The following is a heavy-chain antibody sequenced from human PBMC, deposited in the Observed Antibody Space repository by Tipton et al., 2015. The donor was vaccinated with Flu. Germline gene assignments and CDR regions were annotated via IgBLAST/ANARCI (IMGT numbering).Heavy chain of an antibody. V-gene: IGHV4-59*01. CDR1: GFTFSDYA. CDR3: ARDRGWPASLDY. Sequence: QVQLVQSGGGLVQPGGSLRLSCAASGFTFSDYAMHWVRQSPGKGLEWIGFSFYSGSTAYNPSLRGRVTISVDTSRNQVSLTLRSLTAADTAVYYCARDRGWPASLDYWGQGILVTVSS. CDR2: SFYSGST. D-gene: IGHD3-10*01. J-gene: IGHJ4*02.